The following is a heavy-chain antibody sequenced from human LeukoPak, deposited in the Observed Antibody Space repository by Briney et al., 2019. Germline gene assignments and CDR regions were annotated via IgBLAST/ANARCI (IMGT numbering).Heavy chain of an antibody. CDR2: INWDGGST. D-gene: IGHD2-2*01. Sequence: GGSLRLSCAASGFTFDDYGMSWVRQAPGKGLEWVSGINWDGGSTGYADSVKGRFTISGDNAKNSLYLQMNSLRAEDTALYYCARGEPAASAFDIWGQGTMVTVSS. V-gene: IGHV3-20*04. J-gene: IGHJ3*02. CDR3: ARGEPAASAFDI. CDR1: GFTFDDYG.